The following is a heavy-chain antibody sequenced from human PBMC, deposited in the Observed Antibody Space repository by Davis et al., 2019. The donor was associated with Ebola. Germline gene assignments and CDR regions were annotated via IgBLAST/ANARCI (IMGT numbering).Heavy chain of an antibody. D-gene: IGHD6-13*01. CDR3: ALLYSSSRQDY. CDR1: GFTFSDYY. CDR2: IGPSGNSF. Sequence: GGSLRLSCEVSGFTFSDYYMSWIRQAPGKGLEWIAYIGPSGNSFYCADSVKGRFTISRDNAKDSLYLQMNSLRAEDTAVYYCALLYSSSRQDYWGQGTLVTVSS. J-gene: IGHJ4*02. V-gene: IGHV3-11*04.